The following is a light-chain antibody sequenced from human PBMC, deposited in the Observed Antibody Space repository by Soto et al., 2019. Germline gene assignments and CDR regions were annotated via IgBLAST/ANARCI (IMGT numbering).Light chain of an antibody. V-gene: IGLV6-57*01. CDR1: SGSIASNY. CDR3: QSYDSSNRV. CDR2: EDN. Sequence: NFMLTQPHAVSESPGKTVTISCTRSSGSIASNYVQWYQRRPGSSPTTVIYEDNQRPSGVPDRFSGSIDRSSNSASLTISGLKTVDEADYYCQSYDSSNRVFGTGTKVTVL. J-gene: IGLJ1*01.